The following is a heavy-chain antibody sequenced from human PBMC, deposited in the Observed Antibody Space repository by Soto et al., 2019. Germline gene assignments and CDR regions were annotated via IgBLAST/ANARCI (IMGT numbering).Heavy chain of an antibody. Sequence: GGSLRISCASSGCTFSSYWIHFVRKARGRGLVWVSRINSDGRSTTYADSVKGRFTISRGNAKTTLYLQMTSLRAEDTAVYYCTKQKGDSRTYNGMDVWGQGTPVTVS. CDR2: INSDGRST. J-gene: IGHJ6*02. D-gene: IGHD2-21*02. CDR3: TKQKGDSRTYNGMDV. CDR1: GCTFSSYW. V-gene: IGHV3-74*01.